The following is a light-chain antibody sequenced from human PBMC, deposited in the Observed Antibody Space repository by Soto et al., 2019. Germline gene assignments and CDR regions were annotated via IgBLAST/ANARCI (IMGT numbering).Light chain of an antibody. Sequence: EIVLTHSPGTLSLSPGERATLSCRASHSVRTKLAWYQQKAGQAPSLLMYGASTRATGIPARLSGSGSGTALTLTISSLHSEDFAVYYCQQYNNWWTFGQGTKVDIK. CDR3: QQYNNWWT. CDR2: GAS. J-gene: IGKJ1*01. V-gene: IGKV3-15*01. CDR1: HSVRTK.